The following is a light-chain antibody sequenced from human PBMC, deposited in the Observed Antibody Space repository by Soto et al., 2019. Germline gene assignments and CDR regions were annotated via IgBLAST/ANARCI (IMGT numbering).Light chain of an antibody. J-gene: IGLJ2*01. CDR3: GSYTSSSTVV. CDR1: SSDVGAYNY. V-gene: IGLV2-14*01. Sequence: QSALTQPASVSGSPGQSITISCIGTSSDVGAYNYVSWYQQHPGKAPKLMVYEVSNRPSGVSNRFSGSKSGNTASLTISGVQTEDEADYYCGSYTSSSTVVFGGGTKLTVL. CDR2: EVS.